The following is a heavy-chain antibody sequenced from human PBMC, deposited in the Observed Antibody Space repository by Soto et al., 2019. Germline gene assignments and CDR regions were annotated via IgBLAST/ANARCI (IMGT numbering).Heavy chain of an antibody. V-gene: IGHV4-31*03. CDR2: IYYSGST. J-gene: IGHJ4*02. CDR1: GGSFSGYY. CDR3: ARFTIFGVVISYYFDY. D-gene: IGHD3-3*01. Sequence: LSLTCTVSGGSFSGYYWSWIRQHPGKGPEWIGYIYYSGSTYYNPSLKSRVTISVDTSKNQFSLKLSSVTAADTAVYYCARFTIFGVVISYYFDYWGQGTLVTVSS.